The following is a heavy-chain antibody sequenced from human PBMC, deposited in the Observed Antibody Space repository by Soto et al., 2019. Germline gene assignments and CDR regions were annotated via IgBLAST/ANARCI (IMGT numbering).Heavy chain of an antibody. CDR1: GCSISRGGYY. Sequence: SETLSLTCTVSGCSISRGGYYWSWIRQHPGKGLEWIGYIYYSGSTYYNPSLKSRVTISVDTSKNQFSLKLSSVTAADTAVYYCARDSPLGELARRFDYWGQGTLVTVSS. J-gene: IGHJ4*02. D-gene: IGHD6-6*01. V-gene: IGHV4-31*03. CDR3: ARDSPLGELARRFDY. CDR2: IYYSGST.